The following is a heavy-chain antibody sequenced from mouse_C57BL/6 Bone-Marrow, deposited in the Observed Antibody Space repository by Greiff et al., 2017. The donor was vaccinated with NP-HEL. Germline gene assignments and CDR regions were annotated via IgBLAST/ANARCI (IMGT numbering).Heavy chain of an antibody. V-gene: IGHV1-55*01. CDR2: LYPGSGST. CDR1: GYTFTSSW. J-gene: IGHJ1*03. Sequence: QVQLQQPGAELVKPGASVKMSCKASGYTFTSSWITWVKQRPGQGLEWIGDLYPGSGSTNYNEKFKSKATLTVDTSSSTAYMQLSSLTSEDSAVYYGARGGVHRPFDVWGTGTTVTVSS. CDR3: ARGGVHRPFDV. D-gene: IGHD2-14*01.